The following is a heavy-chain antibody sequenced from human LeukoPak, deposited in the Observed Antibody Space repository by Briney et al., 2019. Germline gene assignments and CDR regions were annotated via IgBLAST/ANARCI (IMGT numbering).Heavy chain of an antibody. Sequence: SETLSLTCTVSGESISGFYWNWIRQPPGKGLEWIGYIYHSGSTYYNPSLKSRVTISVDRSKNQFSLKLSSVTAADTAVYYCARESSIAARPFDYWGQGTLVTVSS. CDR3: ARESSIAARPFDY. CDR2: IYHSGST. CDR1: GESISGFY. D-gene: IGHD6-6*01. V-gene: IGHV4-59*12. J-gene: IGHJ4*02.